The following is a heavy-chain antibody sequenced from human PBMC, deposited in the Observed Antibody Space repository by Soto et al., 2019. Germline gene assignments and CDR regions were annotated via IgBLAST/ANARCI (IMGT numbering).Heavy chain of an antibody. CDR2: ISGSGSTT. CDR3: AKTSAGAAAPTDY. Sequence: EVQLLESGGGLVQPGGSLRLSCAASEFIFSSYAMTWVRQAPGKGLEWLAGISGSGSTTYYADSMKGRFTISRDNSKNTLYLQMNSLRAEDTAVYFCAKTSAGAAAPTDYWGQGTLVTVSS. D-gene: IGHD6-13*01. J-gene: IGHJ4*02. V-gene: IGHV3-23*01. CDR1: EFIFSSYA.